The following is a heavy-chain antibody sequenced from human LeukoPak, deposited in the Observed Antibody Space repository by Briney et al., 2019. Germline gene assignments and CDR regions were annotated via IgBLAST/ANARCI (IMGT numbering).Heavy chain of an antibody. CDR3: ARQTGSGLFILP. Sequence: PSETLSLTCTVSGGSISSYYWSWLRQPPGKGLEWIGYIYYSGSTYYNASLKSQVSISIDTSKNQFSLRLTSVTAADTAVYYCARQTGSGLFILPGGQGTLVTVSS. D-gene: IGHD3/OR15-3a*01. CDR1: GGSISSYY. CDR2: IYYSGST. V-gene: IGHV4-59*08. J-gene: IGHJ4*02.